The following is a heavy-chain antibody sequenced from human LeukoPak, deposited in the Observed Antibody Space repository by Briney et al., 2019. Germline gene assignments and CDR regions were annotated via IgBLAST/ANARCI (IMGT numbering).Heavy chain of an antibody. CDR1: GGSISSYY. CDR2: IYYSGST. CDR3: ARDQTRPMLTIFGVDTEINWFDP. Sequence: SETLSLTCTVSGGSISSYYWSWIRQPPGKGQEWIGYIYYSGSTNYNPSLKSRVTISVDTSKNQFSLKLSSVTAADTAVYYCARDQTRPMLTIFGVDTEINWFDPWGQGTLVTVSS. V-gene: IGHV4-59*12. D-gene: IGHD3-3*01. J-gene: IGHJ5*02.